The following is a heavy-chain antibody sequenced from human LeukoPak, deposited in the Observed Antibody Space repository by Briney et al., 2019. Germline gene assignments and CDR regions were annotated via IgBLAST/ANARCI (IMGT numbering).Heavy chain of an antibody. Sequence: GGSLRLSCAASGFTFSSYWMHWVRQAPGKGLVWVSRINSDGSSTSYADSVKGRFTISRDNAKNTLYLQMNSLRADDTAVYYCARDQYTQALFDYWGQGTLVTVSS. V-gene: IGHV3-74*01. CDR1: GFTFSSYW. CDR3: ARDQYTQALFDY. CDR2: INSDGSST. D-gene: IGHD2-2*02. J-gene: IGHJ4*02.